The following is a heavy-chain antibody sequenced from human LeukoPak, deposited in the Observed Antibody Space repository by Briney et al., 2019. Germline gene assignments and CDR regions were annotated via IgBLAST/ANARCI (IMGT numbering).Heavy chain of an antibody. V-gene: IGHV1-2*02. CDR1: GYTFTGYY. J-gene: IGHJ4*02. D-gene: IGHD3-10*01. CDR3: ARDGLAMVRGVIYYFDY. CDR2: INPNSGGT. Sequence: ASVKVSCKASGYTFTGYYMHWVRQAPGQGLEWMGWINPNSGGTNYAQKFQGRGTMTSGTSISTAYMELSRLRSAATAVYYCARDGLAMVRGVIYYFDYWGQGTLVTVSS.